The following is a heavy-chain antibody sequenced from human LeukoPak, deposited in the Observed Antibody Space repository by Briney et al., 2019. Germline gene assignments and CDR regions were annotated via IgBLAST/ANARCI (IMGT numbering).Heavy chain of an antibody. CDR3: AREEALTVTKDAFDI. D-gene: IGHD4-17*01. J-gene: IGHJ3*02. V-gene: IGHV3-21*01. Sequence: GGSLRLSCVVSGFTFSSYSMNWVRQAPGKGLEWVSSISSSSSYIYYADSVKGRFTISRDNAKNSLYLQMNSLRAEDTAVYYCAREEALTVTKDAFDIWGQGTMVTVSS. CDR2: ISSSSSYI. CDR1: GFTFSSYS.